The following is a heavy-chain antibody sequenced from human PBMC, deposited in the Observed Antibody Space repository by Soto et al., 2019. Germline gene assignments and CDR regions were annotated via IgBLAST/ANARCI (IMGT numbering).Heavy chain of an antibody. V-gene: IGHV4-30-4*01. J-gene: IGHJ4*02. CDR2: VYYSGST. CDR1: GGSISSGDYY. CDR3: AIYGGNSAYFDY. D-gene: IGHD4-17*01. Sequence: QVQLQESGPGLVKPSQTLSLTCTVSGGSISSGDYYCSWIPQPPGKGLEWIGYVYYSGSTYYNPSLKSRVTISVDTSKNQFSLKLSSVTAADTAVYSCAIYGGNSAYFDYWGQGTLVTVSS.